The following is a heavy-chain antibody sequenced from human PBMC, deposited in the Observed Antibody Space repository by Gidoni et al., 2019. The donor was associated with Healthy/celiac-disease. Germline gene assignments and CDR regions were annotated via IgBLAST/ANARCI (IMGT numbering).Heavy chain of an antibody. CDR1: GFTFSSYA. CDR3: AKDGLFYYDSSGLAFDI. CDR2: ISGSGGST. D-gene: IGHD3-22*01. Sequence: EVQLLESGGGLVQPGGSLRLSCADSGFTFSSYAMSWVRQAPGKGLEWVSAISGSGGSTYYADSVKGRFTISRDNSKNTLYLQMNSLRAEDTAVYYCAKDGLFYYDSSGLAFDIWGQGTMVTVSS. V-gene: IGHV3-23*01. J-gene: IGHJ3*02.